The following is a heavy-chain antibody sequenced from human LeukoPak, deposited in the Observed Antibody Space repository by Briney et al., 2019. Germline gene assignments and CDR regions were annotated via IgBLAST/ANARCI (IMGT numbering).Heavy chain of an antibody. D-gene: IGHD6-13*01. CDR1: GGSISSYY. V-gene: IGHV4-59*01. Sequence: SETLSLTCTVSGGSISSYYWSWIRQPPEKGLEWVGCIYYSGSTNYNPSLKSRVTISVDTSKNQFSLKLSSVTAPDTAVYYCARGGSSSWYPVPEYFQHWGQGTLVTVSS. CDR2: IYYSGST. CDR3: ARGGSSSWYPVPEYFQH. J-gene: IGHJ1*01.